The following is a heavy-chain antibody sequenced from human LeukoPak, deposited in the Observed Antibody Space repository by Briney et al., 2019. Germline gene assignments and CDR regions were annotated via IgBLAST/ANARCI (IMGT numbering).Heavy chain of an antibody. D-gene: IGHD2-15*01. J-gene: IGHJ6*02. Sequence: SVKVSCKASGRTFSSYAISWVRQAPGQGLEWTGRIIPILGIANYAQKFQGRVTITADKSTSTAYMELSSLRSEDTAVYYCARLGYCSGGSCYSYYYYGMDVWGQGTTVTVSS. CDR3: ARLGYCSGGSCYSYYYYGMDV. CDR1: GRTFSSYA. CDR2: IIPILGIA. V-gene: IGHV1-69*04.